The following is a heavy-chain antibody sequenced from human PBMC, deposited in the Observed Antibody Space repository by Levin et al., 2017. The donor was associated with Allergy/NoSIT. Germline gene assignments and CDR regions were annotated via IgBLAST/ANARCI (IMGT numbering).Heavy chain of an antibody. CDR2: ISASGGST. D-gene: IGHD6-6*01. CDR3: AKGPFSSASRGYYFDY. J-gene: IGHJ4*02. Sequence: GGSLRLSCAASGFTFTTYALSWVRQAPGKGLEWVSVISASGGSTDYADSVKGRFTISRDNSKNTLYLQMNSLRADDTAVYYCAKGPFSSASRGYYFDYWGQGTLVTVSS. V-gene: IGHV3-23*01. CDR1: GFTFTTYA.